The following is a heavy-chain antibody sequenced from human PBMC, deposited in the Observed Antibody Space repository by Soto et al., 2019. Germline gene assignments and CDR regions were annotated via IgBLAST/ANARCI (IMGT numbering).Heavy chain of an antibody. V-gene: IGHV5-10-1*01. J-gene: IGHJ4*02. CDR2: VDLSDSYN. D-gene: IGHD3-22*01. Sequence: LKISCKGSGYSFRNNWITWVRQMPGEGLEWLGRVDLSDSYNSYGPSFQGHVSCSADTSIKTAYLQWCRLRASDAAMYYCAGHGGAHYDSSGYHYALDYWGQGTLVTVSS. CDR1: GYSFRNNW. CDR3: AGHGGAHYDSSGYHYALDY.